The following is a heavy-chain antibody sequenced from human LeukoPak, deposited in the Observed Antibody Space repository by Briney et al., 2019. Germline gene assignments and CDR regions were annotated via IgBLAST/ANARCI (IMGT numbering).Heavy chain of an antibody. Sequence: GGSLRLSCAASGFTFSTYAMSLVRQAPGKGLEWVSTISGSGGSTYYADSVKGRFTISRDNSKNTLYLQVNSLRAEDTAVYYCAKGGKWDVTPFDYWGQGTLVTVSS. D-gene: IGHD1-26*01. CDR3: AKGGKWDVTPFDY. CDR2: ISGSGGST. CDR1: GFTFSTYA. J-gene: IGHJ4*02. V-gene: IGHV3-23*01.